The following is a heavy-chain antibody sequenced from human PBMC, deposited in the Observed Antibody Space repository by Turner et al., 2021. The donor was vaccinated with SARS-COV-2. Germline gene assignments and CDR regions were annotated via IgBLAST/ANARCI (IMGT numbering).Heavy chain of an antibody. D-gene: IGHD3-16*01. V-gene: IGHV4-39*01. CDR2: VLDSATT. J-gene: IGHJ4*02. CDR1: GDYVDSSTYD. CDR3: AGGPSAVYFDS. Sequence: QLQLRESGPGLVKPSETLSLPCTVSGDYVDSSTYDWGWIRQPPGKGLEWLGSVLDSATTFYNPSLSSRVTISIDASRNQFSLRLASVTAADTDVYYCAGGPSAVYFDSWGLGTLVTVSS.